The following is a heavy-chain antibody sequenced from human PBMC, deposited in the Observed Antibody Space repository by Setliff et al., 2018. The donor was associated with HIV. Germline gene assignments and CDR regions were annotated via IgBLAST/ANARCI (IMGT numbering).Heavy chain of an antibody. V-gene: IGHV1-46*01. CDR1: GYIFSSYN. Sequence: ASVKVSCKASGYIFSSYNMHWVRQAPGQGLEWMGMMNPSGGSTSYAQKFRGRVSVTRDTSTSTVYLELSSLKSEDTALYYCASDKGTYCSGGSCYFHYYFDSWGQGTLVTVSS. CDR3: ASDKGTYCSGGSCYFHYYFDS. CDR2: MNPSGGST. J-gene: IGHJ4*02. D-gene: IGHD2-15*01.